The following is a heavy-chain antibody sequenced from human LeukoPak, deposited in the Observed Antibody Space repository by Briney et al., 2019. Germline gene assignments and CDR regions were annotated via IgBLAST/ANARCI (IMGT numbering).Heavy chain of an antibody. V-gene: IGHV1-2*02. CDR2: INSNSGGT. Sequence: ASVKVSCKASGYTFTGYYMHWVRRAPGQGLEWMGWINSNSGGTNYAQKFQGRVTMTRDTSINTAYLELTRLRSDDTAVYYCARSPHILTGENFDYWGQGTLVTVSS. CDR1: GYTFTGYY. CDR3: ARSPHILTGENFDY. J-gene: IGHJ4*02. D-gene: IGHD3-9*01.